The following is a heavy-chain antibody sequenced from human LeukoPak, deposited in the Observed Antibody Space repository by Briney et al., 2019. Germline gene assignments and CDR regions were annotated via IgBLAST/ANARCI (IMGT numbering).Heavy chain of an antibody. Sequence: ASVKVSCKASGYTFASYDINWVRQATGQGLEWMGWMNPNSGNTGYTQNFQGRVAMTGDTSTSTVYMELSSLRSEDTAVYYCARDLGLCSGGSCYSFDPWGQGTLVTVSS. CDR1: GYTFASYD. V-gene: IGHV1-8*01. CDR3: ARDLGLCSGGSCYSFDP. CDR2: MNPNSGNT. J-gene: IGHJ5*02. D-gene: IGHD2-15*01.